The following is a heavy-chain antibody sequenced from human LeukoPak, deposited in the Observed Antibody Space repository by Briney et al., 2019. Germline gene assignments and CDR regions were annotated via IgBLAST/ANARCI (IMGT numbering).Heavy chain of an antibody. CDR3: ARDQRVTGRPDIDY. V-gene: IGHV3-74*03. D-gene: IGHD6-6*01. J-gene: IGHJ4*02. Sequence: GGSLRLSCAASGFTFRNYWMHWVRQTPGKGLVWVSHISSDGSSTTYADSVKGRFTISRDNAKNTLYLQMNNLRAEDTAMYYCARDQRVTGRPDIDYWGQGTLVIVSS. CDR2: ISSDGSST. CDR1: GFTFRNYW.